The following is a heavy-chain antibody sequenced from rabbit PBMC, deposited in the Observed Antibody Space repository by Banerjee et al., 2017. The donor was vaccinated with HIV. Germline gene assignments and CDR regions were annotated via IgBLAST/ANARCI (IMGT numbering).Heavy chain of an antibody. CDR3: ARGSGYFYYFFTL. CDR1: GFSFSDNYA. J-gene: IGHJ3*01. CDR2: IYVGTSGST. V-gene: IGHV1S40*01. D-gene: IGHD1-1*01. Sequence: QSLEESGGDLVKPGASLTLTCTASGFSFSDNYAMCWVRQAPGKGLEWIACIYVGTSGSTYYASWAKGRFTISKTSSTTVTLQMTSLTAADTATYFCARGSGYFYYFFTLWGQGTLVTVS.